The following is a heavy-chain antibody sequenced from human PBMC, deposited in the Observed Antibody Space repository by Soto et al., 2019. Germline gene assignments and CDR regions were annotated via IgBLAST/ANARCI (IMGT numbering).Heavy chain of an antibody. J-gene: IGHJ3*02. CDR1: VYTFTNYG. CDR2: ISAYNGNT. CDR3: AIDTTVGSDALDI. Sequence: QVQLVQSGAEMGQPGASVKVSCKASVYTFTNYGITWVRQAPGQGLEWMGWISAYNGNTNYEQKFQDRVTMTTDTSTSTAYMEVRSLRYDDAAVYYFAIDTTVGSDALDIWGQGTMVTVSS. V-gene: IGHV1-18*01. D-gene: IGHD4-17*01.